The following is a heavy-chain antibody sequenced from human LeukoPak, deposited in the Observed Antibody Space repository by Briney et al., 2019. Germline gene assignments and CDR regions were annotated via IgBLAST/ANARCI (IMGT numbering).Heavy chain of an antibody. CDR1: GGSISSSSYY. CDR3: AREFGYCSSTSCFAGAFDI. D-gene: IGHD2-2*01. Sequence: SETLSLTCTVSGGSISSSSYYWGWIRQPPGKGLEWIGSIYYSGSTYYNPSLQSRVTIYVDTSKNQFSLKLSSVTAADTAVYYCAREFGYCSSTSCFAGAFDIWGQGTMVTVSS. J-gene: IGHJ3*02. CDR2: IYYSGST. V-gene: IGHV4-39*02.